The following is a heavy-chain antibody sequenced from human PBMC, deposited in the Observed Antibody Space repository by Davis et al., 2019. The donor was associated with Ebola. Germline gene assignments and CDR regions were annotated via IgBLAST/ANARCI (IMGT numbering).Heavy chain of an antibody. Sequence: GESLKISCAASGFTFSDYYMSWIRQAPGKGLEWVSYISSSGSTIYYADSVKGRFTISRDNAKNSLYLQMNSLRAEDTAVYYCARGYTAMVYFDYWGQGNLVTVSS. CDR2: ISSSGSTI. J-gene: IGHJ4*02. CDR3: ARGYTAMVYFDY. V-gene: IGHV3-11*04. D-gene: IGHD5-18*01. CDR1: GFTFSDYY.